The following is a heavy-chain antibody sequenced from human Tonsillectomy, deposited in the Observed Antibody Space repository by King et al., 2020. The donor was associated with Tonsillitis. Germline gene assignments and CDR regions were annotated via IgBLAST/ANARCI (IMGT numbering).Heavy chain of an antibody. CDR3: AKYAGRSGSSGGGFDP. Sequence: VQLVESGGGVVQPGRSLRLSCAASGFTFSSYAMHWVRQAPGKGLEWVALISYDGSTKYYADSVKGRFTISRDNSKSTLYLQMNSLRAEDTAVYYCAKYAGRSGSSGGGFDPWGRGTLVTVSS. J-gene: IGHJ5*02. CDR1: GFTFSSYA. D-gene: IGHD1-26*01. CDR2: ISYDGSTK. V-gene: IGHV3-30*04.